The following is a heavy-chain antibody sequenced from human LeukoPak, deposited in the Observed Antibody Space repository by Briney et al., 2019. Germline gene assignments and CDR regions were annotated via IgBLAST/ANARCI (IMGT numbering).Heavy chain of an antibody. V-gene: IGHV5-51*01. Sequence: GESLKISCKGSGYSFTSYWIAWVRQMPGKGLEWMGIINPGDSATRYSPSFQGQVTMSADKSISTAYLQWSSLKASDSAMYYCARPQNYDYSVDAFDIWGQGTMVTVSS. CDR3: ARPQNYDYSVDAFDI. CDR1: GYSFTSYW. CDR2: INPGDSAT. D-gene: IGHD3-22*01. J-gene: IGHJ3*02.